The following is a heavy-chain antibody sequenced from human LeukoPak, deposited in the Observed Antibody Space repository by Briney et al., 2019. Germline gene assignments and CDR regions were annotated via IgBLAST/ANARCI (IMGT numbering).Heavy chain of an antibody. Sequence: GGSLRLSCAASGFTFSSYAMSWVRQAPGKGLEWVSAISGSGDKTYSADSVKGRFTISRDNSKNTLYLQMNSLRAEDSAVYYCAGVPYYCGFDYWGQGNLVTVSS. J-gene: IGHJ4*02. D-gene: IGHD3-10*01. CDR3: AGVPYYCGFDY. V-gene: IGHV3-23*01. CDR2: ISGSGDKT. CDR1: GFTFSSYA.